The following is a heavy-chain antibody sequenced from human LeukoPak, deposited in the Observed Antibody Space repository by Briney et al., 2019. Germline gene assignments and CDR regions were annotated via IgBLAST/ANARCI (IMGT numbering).Heavy chain of an antibody. CDR1: GGSISSYY. CDR2: IYTSGST. Sequence: SETLSLTCTVSGGSISSYYWSWTRQPAGKGLEWIGRIYTSGSTNYNPSLKSRVTMSVDTSKNQFSLKLSSVTAADTAVYYCARDSLAIAAAGSGFDYWGQGTLVTVSS. D-gene: IGHD6-13*01. V-gene: IGHV4-4*07. CDR3: ARDSLAIAAAGSGFDY. J-gene: IGHJ4*02.